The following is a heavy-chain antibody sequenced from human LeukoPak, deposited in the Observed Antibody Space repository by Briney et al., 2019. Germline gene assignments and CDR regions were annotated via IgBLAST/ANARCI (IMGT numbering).Heavy chain of an antibody. CDR2: ISSSSGTI. V-gene: IGHV3-48*04. J-gene: IGHJ4*02. CDR1: GFTFSSYS. Sequence: QPGRSLRLSCAASGFTFSSYSMNWVRQAPGKGLEWVSYISSSSGTIYYADSVKGRFTISRDNAKNSLYLQMNSLRAEDTAVYYCARGERPMTGTTDYWGQGTLVTVSS. CDR3: ARGERPMTGTTDY. D-gene: IGHD1-7*01.